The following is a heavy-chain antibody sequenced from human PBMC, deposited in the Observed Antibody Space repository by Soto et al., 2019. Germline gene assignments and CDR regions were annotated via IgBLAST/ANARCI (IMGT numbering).Heavy chain of an antibody. CDR1: GGFISSYY. Sequence: PSETLSLTCTVSGGFISSYYWSWIRQPAGKGLEWIGRIYTSASTNYNPSLKSRVTMSVETSKNQFSLKLSSVTAADTAVYYCARGDVRSDYGDYVDYYYGMDVWGQGTTVTV. CDR2: IYTSAST. CDR3: ARGDVRSDYGDYVDYYYGMDV. V-gene: IGHV4-4*07. D-gene: IGHD4-17*01. J-gene: IGHJ6*02.